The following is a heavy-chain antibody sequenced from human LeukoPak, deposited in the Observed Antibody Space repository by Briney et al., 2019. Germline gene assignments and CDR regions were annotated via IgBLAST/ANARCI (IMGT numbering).Heavy chain of an antibody. CDR3: ARLGIAATGPAV. V-gene: IGHV4-39*01. D-gene: IGHD6-13*01. J-gene: IGHJ3*01. CDR1: GGSFSGYY. Sequence: SETLSLTCAVYGGSFSGYYWGWIRQPPGKGLEWIASIYYSGNTYYNPSLKSRVTISVDTSSNQFSLKLSSVTAADTAVYYCARLGIAATGPAVWGQGTMVSVSS. CDR2: IYYSGNT.